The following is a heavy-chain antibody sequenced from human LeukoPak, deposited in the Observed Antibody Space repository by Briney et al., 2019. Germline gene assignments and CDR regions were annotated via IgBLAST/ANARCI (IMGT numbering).Heavy chain of an antibody. D-gene: IGHD7-27*01. Sequence: SETLSLTCTVSGGSITSGTYYWSWIRQPAGKALEWIGRIYISGSTNYNPSLKSRVTISLDTSKNQFSLKLSSVTAADTAVYYCARAGPWGLDGVYFDYWGQGTLVTVSS. CDR2: IYISGST. V-gene: IGHV4-61*02. CDR3: ARAGPWGLDGVYFDY. CDR1: GGSITSGTYY. J-gene: IGHJ4*02.